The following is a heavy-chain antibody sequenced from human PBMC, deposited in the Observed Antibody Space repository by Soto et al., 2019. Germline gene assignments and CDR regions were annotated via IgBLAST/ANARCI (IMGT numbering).Heavy chain of an antibody. D-gene: IGHD1-26*01. CDR2: ISYDGSNK. CDR1: GFTFSSYA. J-gene: IGHJ5*02. Sequence: PGGSLRLSCAASGFTFSSYAMHWVRQAPGKGLEWVAVISYDGSNKYYADSVKGRFTISRDNSKNTLYLQMNSLRAEDTAVYYCARAPPGPFIVYWFDPWGQGTLVTVSS. V-gene: IGHV3-30-3*01. CDR3: ARAPPGPFIVYWFDP.